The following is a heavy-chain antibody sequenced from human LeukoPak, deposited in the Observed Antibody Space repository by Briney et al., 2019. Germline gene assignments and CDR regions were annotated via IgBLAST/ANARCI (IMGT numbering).Heavy chain of an antibody. Sequence: GGSLRLSCAASGFTFSSYGMHWVRQAPVKGLEWVAIIWHDGSNKYYVDSVKGRFTISRDNSKNTLYLQMNSLRAEDPALYYCARDYEGYDSSGPNWFDPWGQGTLVTVSS. J-gene: IGHJ5*02. D-gene: IGHD3-22*01. CDR3: ARDYEGYDSSGPNWFDP. CDR2: IWHDGSNK. V-gene: IGHV3-33*01. CDR1: GFTFSSYG.